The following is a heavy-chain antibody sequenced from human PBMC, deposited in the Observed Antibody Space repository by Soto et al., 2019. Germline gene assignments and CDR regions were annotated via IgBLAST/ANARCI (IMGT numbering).Heavy chain of an antibody. Sequence: PGEPLKISRMGSGYKVSTWHNFTSYWIAWVRQMPGEGLEWMGIIYPGDSDTTYSPSFQGQVTISANKSINTVYLQWSSLKASDTATYYCARLGFDYDFLSGYYNVHHYYGIDVWGQGTTVTVSS. J-gene: IGHJ6*02. D-gene: IGHD3-3*01. CDR1: GYKVSTWHNFTSYW. CDR3: ARLGFDYDFLSGYYNVHHYYGIDV. V-gene: IGHV5-51*01. CDR2: IYPGDSDT.